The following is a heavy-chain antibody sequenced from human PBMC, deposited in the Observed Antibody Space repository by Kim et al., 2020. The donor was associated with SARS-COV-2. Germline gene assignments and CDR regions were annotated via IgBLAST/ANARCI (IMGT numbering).Heavy chain of an antibody. V-gene: IGHV3-30*18. CDR1: GFTFSSYG. Sequence: GGSLRLSCAASGFTFSSYGMHWVRQAPGKGLEWVAVISYDGSNKYYADSVKGRFTISRDNSKNTLYLQMNSLRAEDTAVYYCAKDLIAVAGTRAPIDYWG. D-gene: IGHD6-19*01. J-gene: IGHJ4*01. CDR3: AKDLIAVAGTRAPIDY. CDR2: ISYDGSNK.